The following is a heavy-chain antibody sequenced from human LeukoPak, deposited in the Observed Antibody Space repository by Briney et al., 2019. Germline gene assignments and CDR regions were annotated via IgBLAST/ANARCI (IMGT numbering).Heavy chain of an antibody. CDR3: ARDGERVRVGATIWGYYYYMDV. CDR1: GFTFSNAW. CDR2: ITSSSSYI. Sequence: KAGGSLRLSCAASGFTFSNAWMSWVRQAPGKGLEWVSSITSSSSYIYYADSVKGRFTISRDNAKNSLYLQMNSLRAEDTAVYYCARDGERVRVGATIWGYYYYMDVWGKGTTVTISS. D-gene: IGHD1-26*01. V-gene: IGHV3-21*01. J-gene: IGHJ6*03.